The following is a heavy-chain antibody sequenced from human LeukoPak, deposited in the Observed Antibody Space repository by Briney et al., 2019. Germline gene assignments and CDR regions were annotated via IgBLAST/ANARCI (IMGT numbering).Heavy chain of an antibody. D-gene: IGHD3-10*01. CDR3: ARDSITMVRGVHKSWFDP. Sequence: ASVKVSCKASGYTLTSYGISWVRQAPGQGLEWMGWISAYNGNTNYAQKLQGRATMTTDTSTSTAYMELRSLRSDDTAVYYCARDSITMVRGVHKSWFDPWGQGTLVTVSS. J-gene: IGHJ5*02. CDR1: GYTLTSYG. CDR2: ISAYNGNT. V-gene: IGHV1-18*01.